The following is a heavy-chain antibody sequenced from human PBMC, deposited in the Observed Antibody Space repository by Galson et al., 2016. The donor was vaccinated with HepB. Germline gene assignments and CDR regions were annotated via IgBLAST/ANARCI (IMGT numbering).Heavy chain of an antibody. V-gene: IGHV3-23*01. CDR1: GFSFSSYA. Sequence: CAASGFSFSSYAMTWVRQTPGKGLEWVVSISGSSDSTTYADSVKGRFTISRDNSKNTLYLQMNSLTAEDTAIYYCAKKWVVEGVTDYFDAWGQGTLVTVSS. CDR2: ISGSSDST. J-gene: IGHJ5*02. CDR3: AKKWVVEGVTDYFDA. D-gene: IGHD2-15*01.